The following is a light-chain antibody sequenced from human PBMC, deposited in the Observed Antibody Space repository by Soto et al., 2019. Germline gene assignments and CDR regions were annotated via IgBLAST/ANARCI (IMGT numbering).Light chain of an antibody. V-gene: IGKV3-20*01. CDR2: GAS. CDR3: HQYGSFPHT. J-gene: IGKJ2*01. Sequence: EIVLTQSPGTLSLSPGERATLSCRASQSVSGSSLAWYQHKPGQAPRLLIYGASSRATGIPDRFSGSGSWXXXXXXXSRLEPEDFGMYYCHQYGSFPHTFCQGTELETK. CDR1: QSVSGSS.